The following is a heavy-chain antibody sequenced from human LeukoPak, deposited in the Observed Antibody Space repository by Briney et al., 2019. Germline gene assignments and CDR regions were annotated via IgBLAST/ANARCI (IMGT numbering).Heavy chain of an antibody. CDR3: ASSSIAAHFDY. CDR2: VYTSGST. CDR1: GGSFSGYY. D-gene: IGHD6-6*01. J-gene: IGHJ4*02. V-gene: IGHV4-59*10. Sequence: PSETLSLTCAVYGGSFSGYYWSWIRQPAGKGLEWIGRVYTSGSTDYNPSLKSRVTISVDTSKNQFSLKLSSVTAADTAVYYCASSSIAAHFDYWGQGTLVTVSS.